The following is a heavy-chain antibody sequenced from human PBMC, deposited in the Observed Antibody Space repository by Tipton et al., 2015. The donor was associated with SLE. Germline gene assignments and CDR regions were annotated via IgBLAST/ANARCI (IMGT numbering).Heavy chain of an antibody. CDR2: IYYSGST. V-gene: IGHV4-30-4*01. D-gene: IGHD6-13*01. CDR1: GASVSSGDYY. J-gene: IGHJ4*02. CDR3: ARDSNRSSWYYFDY. Sequence: TLSLTCTVSGASVSSGDYYWSWIRQPPGKGLEWIGYIYYSGSTYYNPSLKSRVTISVDTSKNQFSLKLSSVTAADTAVYYCARDSNRSSWYYFDYWGQGTLVTVSS.